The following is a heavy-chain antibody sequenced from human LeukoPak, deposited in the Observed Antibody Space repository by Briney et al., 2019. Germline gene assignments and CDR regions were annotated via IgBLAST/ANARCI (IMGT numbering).Heavy chain of an antibody. CDR3: ARVLLDYDYVWGSYRPRYFGY. CDR1: GYTFTSYG. D-gene: IGHD3-16*02. V-gene: IGHV1-18*01. J-gene: IGHJ4*02. CDR2: ISAYNGNT. Sequence: ASVKVSCKASGYTFTSYGISWVRQAPGQGLEWMGWISAYNGNTNYAQKLQGRVTMTTDTSTSTAYMELRSLRSDDTAVYYCARVLLDYDYVWGSYRPRYFGYWGQGTLVTVSS.